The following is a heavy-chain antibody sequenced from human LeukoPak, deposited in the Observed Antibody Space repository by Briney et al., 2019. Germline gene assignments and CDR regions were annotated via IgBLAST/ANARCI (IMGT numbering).Heavy chain of an antibody. Sequence: GGSLRLSCAASGFTFSSYGMHWVRQAPGKGLEWVAFIRYDGSNKYYADSVKGRFTISRDNSKNTLYLQMNSLRAEDTAVYYCAKDTPRIAVAGPTHYFDYWGQGTLVTVSS. V-gene: IGHV3-30*02. CDR3: AKDTPRIAVAGPTHYFDY. J-gene: IGHJ4*02. CDR1: GFTFSSYG. CDR2: IRYDGSNK. D-gene: IGHD6-19*01.